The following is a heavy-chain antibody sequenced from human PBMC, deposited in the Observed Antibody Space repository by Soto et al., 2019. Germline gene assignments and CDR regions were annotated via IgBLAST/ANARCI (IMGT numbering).Heavy chain of an antibody. CDR1: GGSFSNYA. CDR3: VARRYCSGGTCPDYFDY. CDR2: IIPIFGTP. Sequence: QVQPVQSGAEVKKPGSSVKVSCKASGGSFSNYAISWVRQAPGQGLEWMGGIIPIFGTPNYAQKLQGRVTITADESTITAYMELSSLRSEDTVVYYCVARRYCSGGTCPDYFDYWGQGTLVIVSS. V-gene: IGHV1-69*01. D-gene: IGHD2-15*01. J-gene: IGHJ4*02.